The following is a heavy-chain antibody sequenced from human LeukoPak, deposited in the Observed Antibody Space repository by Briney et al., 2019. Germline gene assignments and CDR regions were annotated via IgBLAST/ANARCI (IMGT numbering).Heavy chain of an antibody. CDR2: IRYDGSNK. CDR3: AKDQGSVYDVSHDY. V-gene: IGHV3-30*02. J-gene: IGHJ4*02. D-gene: IGHD1-14*01. Sequence: GGSLRLSCAASGFTFSSYGMHWVRQAPGKGLEWVAFIRYDGSNKYYADSVKGRFTISRDNSKNTLYLQMNSLGAEDTAVYYCAKDQGSVYDVSHDYWGQGTLVTVSS. CDR1: GFTFSSYG.